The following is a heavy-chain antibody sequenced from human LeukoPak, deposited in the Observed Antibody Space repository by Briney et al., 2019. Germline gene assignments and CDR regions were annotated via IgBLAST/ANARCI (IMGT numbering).Heavy chain of an antibody. V-gene: IGHV4-39*02. Sequence: SETLSLTCTVSGASISGSSYYWDWIRQPPGKGLEWIGSVYYSGSTYYNPSLKSRVSISVDTPKKHFSLKLSSVTAADTAVYYCARPSPTVTPKAFDIWGQGTMVTVSS. CDR1: GASISGSSYY. CDR2: VYYSGST. D-gene: IGHD4-17*01. CDR3: ARPSPTVTPKAFDI. J-gene: IGHJ3*02.